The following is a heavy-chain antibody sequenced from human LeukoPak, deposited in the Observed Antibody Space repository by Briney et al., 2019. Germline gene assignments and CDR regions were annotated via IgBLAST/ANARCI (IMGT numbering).Heavy chain of an antibody. D-gene: IGHD5-18*01. CDR2: IHYSGGT. CDR1: GGSISSYY. Sequence: SETLSLICTVSGGSISSYYWSWIRQPPGKGLEWIGFIHYSGGTNYNPSLKSRVTISVDTSKNQFTLNLSSVTAADTAVYYCAQGYRYGRFDYWGQGTLVTVSS. V-gene: IGHV4-59*03. J-gene: IGHJ4*02. CDR3: AQGYRYGRFDY.